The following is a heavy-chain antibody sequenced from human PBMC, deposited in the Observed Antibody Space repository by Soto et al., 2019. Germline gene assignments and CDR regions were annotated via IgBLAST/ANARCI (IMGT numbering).Heavy chain of an antibody. CDR1: GGSISSYY. CDR3: ARGGNDFWSGYYTNYYYGMDV. D-gene: IGHD3-3*01. CDR2: IYTSGRT. Sequence: SETLSLTCTVSGGSISSYYWSCIRQPAGKGLEWVVRIYTSGRTNYNPSLKSRVTMSVDTSKNQFSLKLSSVTAADTAVYYCARGGNDFWSGYYTNYYYGMDVWGQGTTVT. V-gene: IGHV4-4*07. J-gene: IGHJ6*02.